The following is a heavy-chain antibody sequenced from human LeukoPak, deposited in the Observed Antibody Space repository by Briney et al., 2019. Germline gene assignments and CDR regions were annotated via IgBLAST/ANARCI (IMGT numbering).Heavy chain of an antibody. CDR3: ARFSPRAMGNYLDF. CDR1: GGSISSGSYS. J-gene: IGHJ4*02. CDR2: IYPRGST. D-gene: IGHD7-27*01. Sequence: SETLSLTCAVSGGSISSGSYSWSWIRQPPGKGLEWIGYIYPRGSTYYNPSLRSRVILSLDKSANQFSLNLSSVTAADTAVYYCARFSPRAMGNYLDFWGQGTLVTVSS. V-gene: IGHV4-30-2*01.